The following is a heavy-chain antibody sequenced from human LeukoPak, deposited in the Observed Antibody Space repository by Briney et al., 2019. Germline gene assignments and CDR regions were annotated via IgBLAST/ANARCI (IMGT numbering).Heavy chain of an antibody. Sequence: ASVKVSCKASGYTFTSYYMHWVRQAPGQGLEWMGIINPSGGSTSYAQKFQGRVTMTRDTSTSTVYMELSSLRSEDTAVYYCARDGYYDSSGYYFRAFGIWGQGTMVTVSS. J-gene: IGHJ3*02. CDR3: ARDGYYDSSGYYFRAFGI. CDR1: GYTFTSYY. CDR2: INPSGGST. V-gene: IGHV1-46*01. D-gene: IGHD3-22*01.